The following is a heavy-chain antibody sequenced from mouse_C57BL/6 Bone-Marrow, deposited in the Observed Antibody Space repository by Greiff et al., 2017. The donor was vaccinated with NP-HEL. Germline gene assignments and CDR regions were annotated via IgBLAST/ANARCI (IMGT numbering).Heavy chain of an antibody. CDR3: ARHEEEAPYGNLYFDV. CDR2: FYPGSGSI. Sequence: VKLQQSGAELVKPGASVKLSCKASGYTFTEYTIHWVKQRPGQGLEWIGRFYPGSGSIKYNEKFKDKATLTADKSSSTVYMELSRLTSEDSAVYFCARHEEEAPYGNLYFDVWGTGTTVTVSS. CDR1: GYTFTEYT. J-gene: IGHJ1*03. D-gene: IGHD2-1*01. V-gene: IGHV1-62-2*01.